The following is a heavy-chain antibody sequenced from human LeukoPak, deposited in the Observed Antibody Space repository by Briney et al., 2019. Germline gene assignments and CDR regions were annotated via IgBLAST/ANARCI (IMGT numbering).Heavy chain of an antibody. CDR1: GFTFSSNS. Sequence: PGGSLRLSCAASGFTFSSNSMTWVRQTPGKGLEWVSGISGSGDSTFYADSVKGRFTISRDNAKNSLYLQMNSLRAEDTALYYCARGADSSGYLSGYWGQGTLVTVSS. V-gene: IGHV3-23*01. D-gene: IGHD3-22*01. CDR2: ISGSGDST. J-gene: IGHJ4*02. CDR3: ARGADSSGYLSGY.